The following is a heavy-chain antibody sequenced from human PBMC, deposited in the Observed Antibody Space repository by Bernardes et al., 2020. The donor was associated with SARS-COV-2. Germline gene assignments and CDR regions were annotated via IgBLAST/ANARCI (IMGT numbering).Heavy chain of an antibody. Sequence: GSLRLSCAASGFTFSNYAISWVRQTPGKGLEWVSTITASGAGGSTYYADSVKGRFTVSRDIPKNTLYLQMNSLRVDDTAVYFCAKPRWFGEPYGDWGQGTLVTVSS. J-gene: IGHJ4*02. CDR1: GFTFSNYA. D-gene: IGHD3-10*01. V-gene: IGHV3-23*01. CDR2: ITASGAGGST. CDR3: AKPRWFGEPYGD.